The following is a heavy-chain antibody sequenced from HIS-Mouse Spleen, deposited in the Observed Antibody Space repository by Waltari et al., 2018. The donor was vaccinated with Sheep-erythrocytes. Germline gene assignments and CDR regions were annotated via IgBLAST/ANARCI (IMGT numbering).Heavy chain of an antibody. V-gene: IGHV3-7*01. D-gene: IGHD3-22*01. CDR3: ARSSGPLFDY. CDR1: GSTFSHYA. J-gene: IGHJ4*02. Sequence: EVQLVESRGGLVHPGGSLRLYCAVSGSTFSHYAMSWISQATVKGLEWVANIKKDGGEKYYVDSVKGRFTISRDNAKNSLYLQMNSLRAEDTAVYYCARSSGPLFDYWGQGTLVTVSS. CDR2: IKKDGGEK.